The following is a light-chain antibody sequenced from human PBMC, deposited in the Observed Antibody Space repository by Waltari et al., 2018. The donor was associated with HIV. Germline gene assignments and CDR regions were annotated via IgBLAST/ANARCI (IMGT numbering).Light chain of an antibody. J-gene: IGKJ2*01. CDR3: QQYNTYPYT. V-gene: IGKV1-5*03. Sequence: DIQMTQSPSTLSASVGDRVTITCRASQSISSWLAWYQQKPGTAPKLLIYKASTLESGVPSRFSGSGSGTEFTLTISSLQPDDFATYYCQQYNTYPYTFGQGTKLE. CDR1: QSISSW. CDR2: KAS.